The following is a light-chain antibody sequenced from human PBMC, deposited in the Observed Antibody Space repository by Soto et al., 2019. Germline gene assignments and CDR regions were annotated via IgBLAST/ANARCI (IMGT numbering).Light chain of an antibody. V-gene: IGKV3-20*01. J-gene: IGKJ1*01. CDR1: QSVSSNY. CDR3: QQHGTSPWT. Sequence: EIVLTQSPGTLSLSPGERATLSCRASQSVSSNYLAWYQQKPGQTPRLLIYGASSRATGIPDRFSGSGSGTDFTLTISSREPEDCAVLYCQQHGTSPWTFGQGTKVEIK. CDR2: GAS.